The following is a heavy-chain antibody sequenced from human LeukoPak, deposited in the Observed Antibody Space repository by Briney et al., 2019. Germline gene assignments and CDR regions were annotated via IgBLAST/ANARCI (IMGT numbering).Heavy chain of an antibody. D-gene: IGHD6-13*01. CDR1: GFTFSSYG. V-gene: IGHV3-33*01. CDR2: IWYDGSNK. CDR3: ARHLEAAGEFDY. J-gene: IGHJ4*02. Sequence: PGRSLRLSCAASGFTFSSYGMHWVRQAPGKGLEWVAVIWYDGSNKYYADSVKGRFTISRDNSKNTLYLQMNSLKASDTAMYYCARHLEAAGEFDYWGQGTLVTVSS.